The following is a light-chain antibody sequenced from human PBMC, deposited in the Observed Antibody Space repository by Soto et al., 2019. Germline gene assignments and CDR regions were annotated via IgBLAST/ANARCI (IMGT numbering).Light chain of an antibody. J-gene: IGKJ1*01. CDR1: QSISSY. CDR2: AAY. Sequence: DIQMTQSPSSLSASVGDRVTITCRASQSISSYLKWYQQKPGKAHKLLIYAAYSLQSGVQSRFSGSGSGTDFTLTIRSLQPEDFATYYCKQSYSTPWTFGQGTKVDI. CDR3: KQSYSTPWT. V-gene: IGKV1-39*01.